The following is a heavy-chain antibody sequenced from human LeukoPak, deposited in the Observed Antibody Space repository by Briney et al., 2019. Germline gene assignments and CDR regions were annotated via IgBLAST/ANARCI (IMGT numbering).Heavy chain of an antibody. V-gene: IGHV4-31*02. CDR2: IYYSGST. CDR1: GVSISSGGYY. D-gene: IGHD4-17*01. Sequence: SEILSLTWTVSGVSISSGGYYWSWIRQHPGKGLEWIGYIYYSGSTYYNPSLKSRVTISVDTSKNQFSLKLSSVTAADTVVYYCATNHNYGDFPYWGQGTLVTVSS. J-gene: IGHJ4*02. CDR3: ATNHNYGDFPY.